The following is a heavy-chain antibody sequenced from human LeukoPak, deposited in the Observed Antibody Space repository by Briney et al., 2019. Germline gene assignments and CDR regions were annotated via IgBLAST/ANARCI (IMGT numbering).Heavy chain of an antibody. CDR1: GGSISNYY. D-gene: IGHD3-10*01. Sequence: SETLSLTCTVSGGSISNYYWNWIRQLPGKGLEWIGYIHYSESTKYNPSLKSRVTMSVDTSKNQFSLKLSSVTAADTAVYYCASRSGSFSDALDIWGQGTLVTVSS. CDR3: ASRSGSFSDALDI. CDR2: IHYSEST. V-gene: IGHV4-59*08. J-gene: IGHJ3*02.